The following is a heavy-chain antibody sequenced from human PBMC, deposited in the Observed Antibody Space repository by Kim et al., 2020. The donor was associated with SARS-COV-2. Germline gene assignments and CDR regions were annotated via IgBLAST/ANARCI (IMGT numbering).Heavy chain of an antibody. V-gene: IGHV3-30*04. CDR2: LSYDGRRK. D-gene: IGHD2-21*02. J-gene: IGHJ3*02. CDR1: GRNFNNYA. CDR3: VRGSRVVTSTSGVEFAFQT. Sequence: GGSLRLSCVASGRNFNNYAFHWIRQSPGKGLEWVATLSYDGRRKDYRDSVKGRFTISRDNSKNTIYLQTNSLRTEDTALYYCVRGSRVVTSTSGVEFAFQTWGQGTRIIVSS.